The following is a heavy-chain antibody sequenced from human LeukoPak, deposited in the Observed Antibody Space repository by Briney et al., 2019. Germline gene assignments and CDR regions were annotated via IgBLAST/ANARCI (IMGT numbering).Heavy chain of an antibody. Sequence: TSETLSLTCTVSGGSISSYYWSWIRQPPGKGLEWIGYIYYSGSTNYNPSLKSRATISVDTSKNQFSLKLSSVTAADTAVYYCAGSSVNFDYWGQGTLVTVSS. D-gene: IGHD4-17*01. CDR3: AGSSVNFDY. CDR2: IYYSGST. J-gene: IGHJ4*02. V-gene: IGHV4-59*01. CDR1: GGSISSYY.